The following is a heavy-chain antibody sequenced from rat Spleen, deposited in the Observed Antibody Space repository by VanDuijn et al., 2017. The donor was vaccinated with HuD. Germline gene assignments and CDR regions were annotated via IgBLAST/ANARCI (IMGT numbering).Heavy chain of an antibody. CDR2: ISPSGGIT. CDR1: GFTFSSYD. V-gene: IGHV5S23*01. CDR3: STRDGGYPH. D-gene: IGHD1-11*01. Sequence: EVRLVESDGGLVQPGGSLKLSCAASGFTFSSYDMAWVRQAPTKGLEWVASISPSGGITYYRDSVKGRFTISRDNAKSTLYLQTDSLRSEDTATYYCSTRDGGYPHWGQGVMVTVSS. J-gene: IGHJ2*01.